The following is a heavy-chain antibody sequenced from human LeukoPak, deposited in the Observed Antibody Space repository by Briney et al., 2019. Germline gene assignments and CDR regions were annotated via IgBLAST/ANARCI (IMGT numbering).Heavy chain of an antibody. Sequence: ASVKVSCKASGYTFTGYYMYWVRQAPGQGLEWMGRVNPNSGGPNYAQKFQGRVTMTRDTSISTAYMELSSLRSDDTAVYYCARALNPYTVTTPHDYWGQGTLVTVSS. J-gene: IGHJ4*02. CDR1: GYTFTGYY. V-gene: IGHV1-2*06. D-gene: IGHD4-17*01. CDR2: VNPNSGGP. CDR3: ARALNPYTVTTPHDY.